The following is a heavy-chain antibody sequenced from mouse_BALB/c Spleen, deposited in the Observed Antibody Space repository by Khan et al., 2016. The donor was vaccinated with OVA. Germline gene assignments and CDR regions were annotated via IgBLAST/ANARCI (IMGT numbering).Heavy chain of an antibody. CDR3: AREEALYYFDY. CDR1: GYIFTSYW. Sequence: VQLQQSGAELVRPGASVKLSCKTSGYIFTSYWIHWVKQRSRQGLEWIARIYPGTDNTYYNEKLKDKATLTADKSSSTAYMQLSSLKSEDSAVYCCAREEALYYFDYWGQGTTLTVSS. D-gene: IGHD3-2*02. J-gene: IGHJ2*01. V-gene: IGHV1S132*01. CDR2: IYPGTDNT.